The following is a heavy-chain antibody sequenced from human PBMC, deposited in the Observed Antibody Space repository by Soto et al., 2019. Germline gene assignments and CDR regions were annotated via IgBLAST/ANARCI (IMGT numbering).Heavy chain of an antibody. CDR2: THYSGST. D-gene: IGHD5-18*01. CDR3: ARVYTSMVNYFDY. Sequence: QVQLQESGPGLVRPSQTLSVTCTVSGGSISSGSYFWTWIRQHPGKGLEWMGYTHYSGSTFYNPSLKSRLTISEDTSKNQVSLTLKSVTAADTAVYYCARVYTSMVNYFDYWGQGILVAVSS. J-gene: IGHJ4*02. CDR1: GGSISSGSYF. V-gene: IGHV4-31*03.